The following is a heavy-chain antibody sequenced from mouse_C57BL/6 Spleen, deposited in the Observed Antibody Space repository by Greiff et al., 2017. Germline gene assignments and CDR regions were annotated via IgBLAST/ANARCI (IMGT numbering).Heavy chain of an antibody. CDR1: GYTFTDYY. CDR3: ARQAYYSNYPAWFAY. CDR2: INPNNGGT. V-gene: IGHV1-26*01. J-gene: IGHJ3*01. D-gene: IGHD2-5*01. Sequence: VQLQQSGPELVKPGASVKISCKASGYTFTDYYMNWVKQSHGKSLEWIGDINPNNGGTSYNQKFKGKATLTVDKSSSTAYMELRSLTSEDSAVYYCARQAYYSNYPAWFAYWGQGTLVTVSA.